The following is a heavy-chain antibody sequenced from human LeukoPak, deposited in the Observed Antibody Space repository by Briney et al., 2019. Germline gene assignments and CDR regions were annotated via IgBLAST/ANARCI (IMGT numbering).Heavy chain of an antibody. D-gene: IGHD5-18*01. J-gene: IGHJ4*02. CDR1: GGSFSGYY. V-gene: IGHV4-34*01. CDR3: ARGGGYSYVIVRSRVNDY. CDR2: INHSGST. Sequence: PSETLSLTCAVYGGSFSGYYWGWIRQPPGKGLEWIGEINHSGSTNYNPSLKSRVTISVDTSKNQFSLKLSSVTAADTAVYYCARGGGYSYVIVRSRVNDYWGQGTLVTVSS.